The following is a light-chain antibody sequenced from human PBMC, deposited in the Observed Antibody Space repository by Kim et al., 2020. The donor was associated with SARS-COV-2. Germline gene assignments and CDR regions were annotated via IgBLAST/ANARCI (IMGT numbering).Light chain of an antibody. CDR1: NSNVGRNT. Sequence: QSVLSQPPSASGTPGQRVTISCSGSNSNVGRNTVTWYQQSPGTAPKFLISSNNQRPSGVPDRFSGSKSGTSASLAISGLQSEDEAHYYCASWDDNLNGPIFGGGTKLTVL. V-gene: IGLV1-44*01. J-gene: IGLJ2*01. CDR3: ASWDDNLNGPI. CDR2: SNN.